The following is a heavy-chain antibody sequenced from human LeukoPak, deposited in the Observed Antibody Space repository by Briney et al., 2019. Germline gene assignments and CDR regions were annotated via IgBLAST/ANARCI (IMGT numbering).Heavy chain of an antibody. Sequence: GGSLRLSCAASGFPFSSNWMHRVRQAPGKGLVWVSRINTDGSITNYADSVKGRFSISRDNAKNTLYLQMSSLRAEDPAVYYCARDRGPRTGFMVREAYDYWGQGTLVTVSS. CDR3: ARDRGPRTGFMVREAYDY. V-gene: IGHV3-74*01. CDR2: INTDGSIT. J-gene: IGHJ4*02. CDR1: GFPFSSNW. D-gene: IGHD3-10*01.